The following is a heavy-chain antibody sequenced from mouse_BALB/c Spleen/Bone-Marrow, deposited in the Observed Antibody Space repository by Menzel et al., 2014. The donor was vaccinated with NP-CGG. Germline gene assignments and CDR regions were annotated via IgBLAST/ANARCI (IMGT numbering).Heavy chain of an antibody. J-gene: IGHJ4*01. D-gene: IGHD2-4*01. Sequence: EVKVVESGAELVKPGASVKLSCTASGFNIKDTYMHWVKQRPEQGLEWIGRIDPANGNTKYDPKFQGKATITADTSSNIAYLQLSSLTSEDTAVYYCARERDDDYAYAMDYWGQGTSVTVSS. V-gene: IGHV14-3*02. CDR1: GFNIKDTY. CDR2: IDPANGNT. CDR3: ARERDDDYAYAMDY.